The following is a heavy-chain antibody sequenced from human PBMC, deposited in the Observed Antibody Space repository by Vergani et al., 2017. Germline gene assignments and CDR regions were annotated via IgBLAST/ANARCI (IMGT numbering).Heavy chain of an antibody. CDR3: GRGSDNYN. Sequence: EVQLLESGGGLVQPGGSRRLSCAGAGFTFDTYTMTYVRQAPGKGLEWVATISRGGGDIFYADSVKGRFTISRDNSKNTLFLQMNSLRVEDTAVYYCGRGSDNYNWGQGTLVAVSS. J-gene: IGHJ4*02. CDR2: ISRGGGDI. CDR1: GFTFDTYT. V-gene: IGHV3-23*01. D-gene: IGHD5-24*01.